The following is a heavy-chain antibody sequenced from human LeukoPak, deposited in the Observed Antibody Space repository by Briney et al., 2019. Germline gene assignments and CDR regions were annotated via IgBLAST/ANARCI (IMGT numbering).Heavy chain of an antibody. Sequence: PGGSLRLSCAASGFTFDDYAMHWVRQAPGKGLEWVSGISWNSGSIGYADSVKGRFTISRDNAKNSLYLQMNSLRAEDTALYYCAKVMDAYAGELSAPLDYWGQGTLVTVSS. CDR3: AKVMDAYAGELSAPLDY. J-gene: IGHJ4*02. CDR2: ISWNSGSI. D-gene: IGHD3-16*02. V-gene: IGHV3-9*01. CDR1: GFTFDDYA.